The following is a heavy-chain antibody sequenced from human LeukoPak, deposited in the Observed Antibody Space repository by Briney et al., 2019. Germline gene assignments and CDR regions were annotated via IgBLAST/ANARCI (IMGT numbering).Heavy chain of an antibody. CDR2: IYPDDSDT. D-gene: IGHD5-24*01. J-gene: IGHJ5*02. CDR1: GSIFTNYW. V-gene: IGHV5-51*01. Sequence: GASLQISCKGSGSIFTNYWIGWVRQLPGKGLEWMGIIYPDDSDTRYSPSFQGQVTISVDKSITTAYLRWSSLKASDTAMYYCARQGDGYINNYFDPWGQGTLVTVSS. CDR3: ARQGDGYINNYFDP.